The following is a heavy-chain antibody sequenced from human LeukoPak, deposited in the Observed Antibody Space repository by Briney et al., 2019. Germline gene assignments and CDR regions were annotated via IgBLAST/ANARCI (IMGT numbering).Heavy chain of an antibody. Sequence: GGSLRLSCAASGFTFSSYAMSWVRQAPGKGLEWVSGINWNSDNIGYADSVKGRFTISRDDAKNSLFLQMNSLRAEDTALYYCARASYYYDTTGLGAVDIWGQGTMVTVSS. D-gene: IGHD3-22*01. CDR3: ARASYYYDTTGLGAVDI. V-gene: IGHV3-9*01. CDR2: INWNSDNI. J-gene: IGHJ3*02. CDR1: GFTFSSYA.